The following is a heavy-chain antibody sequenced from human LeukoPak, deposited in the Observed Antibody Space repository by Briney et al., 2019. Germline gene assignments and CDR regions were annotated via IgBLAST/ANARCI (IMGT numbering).Heavy chain of an antibody. J-gene: IGHJ4*02. CDR2: ISYDGSNK. CDR1: GFTFSSYG. V-gene: IGHV3-30*03. Sequence: GGSLRLSCAASGFTFSSYGMHWVRQAPGKGLEWVAVISYDGSNKYYADSVKGRFTISRDNSKNTLYLQMNSLRAEDTAVYYCARERLRSPDYWGQGTLVTVSS. CDR3: ARERLRSPDY. D-gene: IGHD5-12*01.